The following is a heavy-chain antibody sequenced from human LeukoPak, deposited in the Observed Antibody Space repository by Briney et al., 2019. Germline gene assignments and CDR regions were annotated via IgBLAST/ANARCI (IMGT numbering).Heavy chain of an antibody. Sequence: SVKVSCKASGGTFSSYAISWVRQAPGQGLEWMGGIIPIFGTANYAQKFQGRVTITTDESTSTAYMELSSLRSEDTAVYYCARHLGHSSSWYGYWGQGTLVTVSS. CDR2: IIPIFGTA. D-gene: IGHD6-13*01. J-gene: IGHJ4*02. V-gene: IGHV1-69*05. CDR1: GGTFSSYA. CDR3: ARHLGHSSSWYGY.